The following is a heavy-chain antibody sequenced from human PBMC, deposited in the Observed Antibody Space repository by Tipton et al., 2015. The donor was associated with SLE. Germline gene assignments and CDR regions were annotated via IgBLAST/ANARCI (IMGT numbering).Heavy chain of an antibody. CDR1: GDSISSGGYY. V-gene: IGHV4-31*02. J-gene: IGHJ4*01. Sequence: TLSLTCTVSGDSISSGGYYWGWIRQHPGKGLEWIGYIYYSGSTYYNPSLKSRLTISVGTSKNQLSLKLSSVTAADTAVYYCARVVPAAIQYFDYWGQGTLVTVSS. CDR3: ARVVPAAIQYFDY. D-gene: IGHD2-2*01. CDR2: IYYSGST.